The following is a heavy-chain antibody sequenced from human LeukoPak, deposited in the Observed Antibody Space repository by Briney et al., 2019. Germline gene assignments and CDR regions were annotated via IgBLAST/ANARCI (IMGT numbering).Heavy chain of an antibody. J-gene: IGHJ3*02. D-gene: IGHD2-15*01. CDR1: GFTFSSYA. CDR2: ISYDGSNK. Sequence: GGSLRLSCSASGFTFSSYAMHWVRQAPGKGLEWVAVISYDGSNKYYADSVKGRFTISRDNSKNTLYLQMNSLRGEDTAVYYCARDMLQQLGKKKYCSGGSCYSNDAFDIWGQGTMVTVSS. V-gene: IGHV3-30-3*01. CDR3: ARDMLQQLGKKKYCSGGSCYSNDAFDI.